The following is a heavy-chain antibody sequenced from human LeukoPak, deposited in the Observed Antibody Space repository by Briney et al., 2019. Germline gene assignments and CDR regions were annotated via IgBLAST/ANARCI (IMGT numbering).Heavy chain of an antibody. V-gene: IGHV4-39*01. CDR3: ASAVD. CDR1: GVSISSSSYY. J-gene: IGHJ4*01. Sequence: PSETLSLTCTASGVSISSSSYYWVWNRQPPGKGREWIGSIYYSGTTYYNPSLKSRVTISVDTSKNQCSLKLSPLTAADTAVYYCASAVDWGDGTLVTVSS. CDR2: IYYSGTT. D-gene: IGHD2-2*01.